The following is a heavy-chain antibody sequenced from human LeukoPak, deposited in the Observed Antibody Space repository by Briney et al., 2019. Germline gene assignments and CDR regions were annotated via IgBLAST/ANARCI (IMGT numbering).Heavy chain of an antibody. D-gene: IGHD1-7*01. CDR3: ARRAANNWNYKTNWFDP. CDR1: GGSISSSSYY. V-gene: IGHV4-39*01. Sequence: KPSETLSLTCTVSGGSISSSSYYWGWIRQPPGKGPEWIGSIYYSGSTYYNPSLKSRVTISVDTSKNQFSLKLSSVTAADTAVYYCARRAANNWNYKTNWFDPWGQGTLVTVSS. CDR2: IYYSGST. J-gene: IGHJ5*02.